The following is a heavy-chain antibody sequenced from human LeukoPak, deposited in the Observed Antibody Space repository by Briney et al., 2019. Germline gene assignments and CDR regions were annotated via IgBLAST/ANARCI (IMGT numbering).Heavy chain of an antibody. J-gene: IGHJ6*03. CDR2: YHIGNT. Sequence: SETLSLTCTVSGVSIRGDTYYWGWIRQPPGKGLECIGNYHIGNTYYNPSLKSRVTISEDTSKNQFSLRVNSVTAADTAAYYCARLWDSTGLYFYYYMDVWGEGTTVTVSS. CDR1: GVSIRGDTYY. D-gene: IGHD6-19*01. CDR3: ARLWDSTGLYFYYYMDV. V-gene: IGHV4-39*01.